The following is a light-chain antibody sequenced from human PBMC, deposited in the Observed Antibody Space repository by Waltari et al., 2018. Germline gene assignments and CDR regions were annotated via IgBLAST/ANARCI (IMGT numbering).Light chain of an antibody. CDR2: EGS. V-gene: IGLV2-23*01. CDR3: SSYAGGVWV. CDR1: SSDIVTYNL. Sequence: QSALTQPASMSGSPGQSITISCTGTSSDIVTYNLVSWFQQHPGKVPKLLIYEGSTRPSGVSYRFSGSKSGNTASLTISGLQAEDEADYYCSSYAGGVWVFGGGTKVTVL. J-gene: IGLJ3*02.